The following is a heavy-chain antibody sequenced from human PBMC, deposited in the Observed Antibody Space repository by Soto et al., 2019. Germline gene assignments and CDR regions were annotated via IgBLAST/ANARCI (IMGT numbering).Heavy chain of an antibody. D-gene: IGHD3-10*01. V-gene: IGHV4-59*11. CDR2: IYDKGST. J-gene: IGHJ4*02. Sequence: SETLSLTCTVSGGSIKTHYWTWIRQPPGKRLEWIGYIYDKGSTNYNPSLKSRVAVSLDTPKNQFSLRLSSVTTADTAIYYCALITLVRGVIEYWGQGILVTVSS. CDR1: GGSIKTHY. CDR3: ALITLVRGVIEY.